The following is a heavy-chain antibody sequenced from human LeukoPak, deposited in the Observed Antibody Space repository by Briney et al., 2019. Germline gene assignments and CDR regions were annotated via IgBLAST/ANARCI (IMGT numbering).Heavy chain of an antibody. Sequence: SQTLSLTCAVSGGSISSGGYFWTWIRQPPGRGLEWIGDVVNGANPSLEGRVTISIDRSTNQISLKLRSVTAADTAVYFCARGAMTPRPVVVHAYAMDVWGQGTTVTVSS. V-gene: IGHV4-30-2*01. D-gene: IGHD2-15*01. CDR1: GGSISSGGYF. CDR3: ARGAMTPRPVVVHAYAMDV. J-gene: IGHJ6*01. CDR2: VVNG.